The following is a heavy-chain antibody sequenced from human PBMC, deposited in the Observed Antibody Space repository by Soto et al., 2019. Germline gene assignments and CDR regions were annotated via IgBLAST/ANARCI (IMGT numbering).Heavy chain of an antibody. CDR1: GFTFSDYY. Sequence: PVGSLRLSCAASGFTFSDYYMSWIRQAPGKGLEWVSYISSSSSYTNYADSVKGRFTISRDNAKNSLYLQMNSLRAEDTAVYYCARAGTDYGGNSGNFDYWGQGTLVTVSS. CDR2: ISSSSSYT. J-gene: IGHJ4*02. V-gene: IGHV3-11*06. D-gene: IGHD4-17*01. CDR3: ARAGTDYGGNSGNFDY.